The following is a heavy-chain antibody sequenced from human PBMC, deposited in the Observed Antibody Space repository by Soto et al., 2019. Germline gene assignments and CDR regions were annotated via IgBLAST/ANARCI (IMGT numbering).Heavy chain of an antibody. D-gene: IGHD2-2*02. J-gene: IGHJ6*02. CDR1: GFTFSSYA. CDR3: AKDVTVVVPAAIRGQYYYYGMDV. V-gene: IGHV3-23*01. Sequence: GESLKISCAASGFTFSSYAMSWVRQAPGKGLEWVSAISGSGGSTYYADSVKGRFTISRDNSKNTLYLQMNSLRAEDTAVYYCAKDVTVVVPAAIRGQYYYYGMDVWGQGTTVTVSS. CDR2: ISGSGGST.